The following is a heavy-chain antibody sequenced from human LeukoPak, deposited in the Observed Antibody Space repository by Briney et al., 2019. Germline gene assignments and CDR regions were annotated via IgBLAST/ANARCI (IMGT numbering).Heavy chain of an antibody. CDR2: ICPYNGGT. J-gene: IGHJ4*02. Sequence: ASVKVSCKASGYTFTKNGITWVRQAHGQGLEWMGWICPYNGGTNYAQKLQGRVTMTTDTSTTTAYMELRSLTSDDTALYYCARCFSSGLRGFDYWGQGTLVTVSS. CDR3: ARCFSSGLRGFDY. V-gene: IGHV1-18*01. CDR1: GYTFTKNG. D-gene: IGHD6-19*01.